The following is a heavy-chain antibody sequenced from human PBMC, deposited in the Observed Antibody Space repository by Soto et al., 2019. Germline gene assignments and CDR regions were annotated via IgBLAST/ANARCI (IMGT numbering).Heavy chain of an antibody. V-gene: IGHV3-21*01. CDR1: GFTFSSYS. Sequence: EVQLVESGGGLVKPGGSLRLSCAASGFTFSSYSMNWVRQAPGKGLEWVSSISSSSSYIYYADSVKGRFTISRDNAKNSLYLQMNSLRAEDTAVYYCARAMEIVASFDYWGQGTLVTVSS. CDR3: ARAMEIVASFDY. D-gene: IGHD5-12*01. CDR2: ISSSSSYI. J-gene: IGHJ4*02.